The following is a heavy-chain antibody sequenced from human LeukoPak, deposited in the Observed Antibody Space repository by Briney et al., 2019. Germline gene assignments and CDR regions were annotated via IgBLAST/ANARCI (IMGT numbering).Heavy chain of an antibody. CDR1: GFTFSSYA. CDR3: ARDESGSYSFDY. CDR2: ISYDGSNK. J-gene: IGHJ4*02. V-gene: IGHV3-30*04. Sequence: GGSLRLSCAASGFTFSSYAMHWVRQAPGKGLEWVAVISYDGSNKYYPDSVKGRFTISRDNSKNTLYLQRNSLRAEDTAVYYCARDESGSYSFDYWGQGTLVTVSS. D-gene: IGHD1-26*01.